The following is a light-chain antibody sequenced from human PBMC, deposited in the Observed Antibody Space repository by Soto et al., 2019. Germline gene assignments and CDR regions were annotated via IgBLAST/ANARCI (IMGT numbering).Light chain of an antibody. J-gene: IGLJ1*01. V-gene: IGLV2-8*01. CDR1: SIDVGGYNY. Sequence: SALAQPPSASGSPGQSVAISCTGTSIDVGGYNYVSWYQQHPGKAPKLIIYEVNKRPSVVPVRFSGSKSGTTASPTVSGLQPEAEADYYCSSYAGRSNVFGTGTKVTAL. CDR3: SSYAGRSNV. CDR2: EVN.